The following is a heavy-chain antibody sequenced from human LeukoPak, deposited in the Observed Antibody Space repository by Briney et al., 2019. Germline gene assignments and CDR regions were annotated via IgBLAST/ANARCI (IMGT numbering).Heavy chain of an antibody. CDR2: INHSGST. J-gene: IGHJ4*02. Sequence: PSETLSLTCAVYGGSFSGYYWSWIRQPPGKGLEWIGEINHSGSTNYNPSLKSRVTISVDTSKNQFSLKLSSVTAADTAVYYCARASYYYGSGSFDYWGQGTLVTVSS. V-gene: IGHV4-34*01. CDR1: GGSFSGYY. CDR3: ARASYYYGSGSFDY. D-gene: IGHD3-10*01.